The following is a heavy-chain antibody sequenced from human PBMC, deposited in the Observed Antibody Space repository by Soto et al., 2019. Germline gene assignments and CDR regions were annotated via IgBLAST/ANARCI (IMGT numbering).Heavy chain of an antibody. Sequence: PGGSLRLSCAASGFTFSSYAMSWVRQAPGKGLEWVSAISGSGGSTYYADSVKGRFTISRDNSKNTLYLQMNSLRAEDTAVYYCAKEGYDSIGYYDQYYFDYWGQVTLVTVSS. CDR1: GFTFSSYA. D-gene: IGHD3-22*01. V-gene: IGHV3-23*01. CDR3: AKEGYDSIGYYDQYYFDY. CDR2: ISGSGGST. J-gene: IGHJ4*02.